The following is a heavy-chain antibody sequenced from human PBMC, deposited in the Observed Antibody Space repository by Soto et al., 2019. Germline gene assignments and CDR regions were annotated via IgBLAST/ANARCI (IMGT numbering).Heavy chain of an antibody. V-gene: IGHV4-31*03. CDR2: IFYTGST. CDR3: ARDKRWMGGYYGMDV. CDR1: GGSIVSDVYY. Sequence: QVQLQESGPGLVKPSQTLSLTCNVSGGSIVSDVYYWSWVRQHPGKGLEWIGYIFYTGSTYYNPSLKSRVTMSVDTSKNQFYLRVNSVTAADTALYYCARDKRWMGGYYGMDVWGQGTMVTVSS. D-gene: IGHD3-16*01. J-gene: IGHJ6*02.